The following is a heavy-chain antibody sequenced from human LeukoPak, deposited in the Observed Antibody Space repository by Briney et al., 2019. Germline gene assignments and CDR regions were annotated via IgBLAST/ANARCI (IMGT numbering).Heavy chain of an antibody. CDR1: GGSFSGYY. J-gene: IGHJ4*02. D-gene: IGHD6-6*01. CDR2: IYYSGST. V-gene: IGHV4-34*01. Sequence: SETLSLTCAVYGGSFSGYYWSWIRQPPGKGLEWIGSIYYSGSTYYNPSLKSRVTISVDTSKNQFSLKLSSVTAADTAVYYCARDREVEQLATYYFDYWGQGTLVTVSS. CDR3: ARDREVEQLATYYFDY.